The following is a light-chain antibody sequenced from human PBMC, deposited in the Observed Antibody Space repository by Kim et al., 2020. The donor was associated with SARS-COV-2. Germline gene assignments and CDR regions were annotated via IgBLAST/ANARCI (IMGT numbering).Light chain of an antibody. Sequence: EIVMTQSPGTLSMSPGERATLSCRASQPIGSNYLAWYQQKPGQAPRLVMYGISTRATGLPVRFSGSGSGTEFTLSISSLQPEDFAIYYCQQHSQWPFTFGQGTRLEIK. J-gene: IGKJ5*01. CDR3: QQHSQWPFT. V-gene: IGKV3-15*01. CDR1: QPIGSN. CDR2: GIS.